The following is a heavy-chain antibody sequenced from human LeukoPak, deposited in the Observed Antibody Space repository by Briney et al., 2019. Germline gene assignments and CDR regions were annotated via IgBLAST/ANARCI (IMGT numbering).Heavy chain of an antibody. CDR2: ILYDGSNK. J-gene: IGHJ6*03. V-gene: IGHV3-30*02. CDR3: AEDEYLVWGYYVDV. Sequence: GGSLRLSCAASGFTFSSYSMHWVRQAPGKGLEWVAFILYDGSNKYYTDSVKGRFTISRDNSKNTLFLQMNRLRAEDTAIYYCAEDEYLVWGYYVDVWGKGTTVTISS. D-gene: IGHD3-16*01. CDR1: GFTFSSYS.